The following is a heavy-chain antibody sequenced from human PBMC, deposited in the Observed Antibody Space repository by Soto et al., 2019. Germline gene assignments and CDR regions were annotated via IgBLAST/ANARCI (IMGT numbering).Heavy chain of an antibody. Sequence: KSSETLSLTCTVSGGSISSGGYYWSWIRQHPGKGLEWIGYIYYSGSTYYNPSLKSRVTISVDTSKHQFSLKLSSVTAADTAVYYCARGLAAGDDAFDIWGQGTMVTVS. V-gene: IGHV4-31*03. CDR1: GGSISSGGYY. D-gene: IGHD6-13*01. CDR2: IYYSGST. J-gene: IGHJ3*02. CDR3: ARGLAAGDDAFDI.